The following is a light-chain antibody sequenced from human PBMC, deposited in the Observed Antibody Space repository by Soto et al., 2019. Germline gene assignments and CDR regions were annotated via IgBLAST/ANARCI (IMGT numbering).Light chain of an antibody. J-gene: IGLJ1*01. CDR2: DTD. CDR1: TGPVTNGHF. Sequence: QAVVTQEPSLTVSPGGTVTLTCGSSTGPVTNGHFPYWFQQKPGQAPRPLIYDTDTKHSWTPARFSGSLLGDKAALTLSGARPVDEADYYCLLSYAGRLYVFGPGTKLTVL. CDR3: LLSYAGRLYV. V-gene: IGLV7-46*01.